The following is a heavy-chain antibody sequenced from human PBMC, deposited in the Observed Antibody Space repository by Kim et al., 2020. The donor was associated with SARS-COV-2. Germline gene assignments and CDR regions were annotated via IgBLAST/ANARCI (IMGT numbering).Heavy chain of an antibody. V-gene: IGHV4-34*01. D-gene: IGHD3-22*01. Sequence: SETLSLTCAVYGGSFSGYYWSWIRQPPGKGLEWIGEINHSGSTNYNPSLKSRVTISVDTSKNQFSLKLSSVTAADTAVYYCARRSGVVVIVLDYWGQGTL. J-gene: IGHJ4*02. CDR3: ARRSGVVVIVLDY. CDR2: INHSGST. CDR1: GGSFSGYY.